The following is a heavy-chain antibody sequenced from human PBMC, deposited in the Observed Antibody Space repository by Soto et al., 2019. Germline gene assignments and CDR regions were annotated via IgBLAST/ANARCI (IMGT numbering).Heavy chain of an antibody. Sequence: QVQLVESGGGVVQPGMSPRLSCAASGLTFDIFAMHWVRQAPGKGLEWVAVISFDGSSAHYADSVEGRFTISRDNSKSTVYLQMDSARPEDTAVYYSATGYATTWFQYGLDVWGQGTSVIVFS. D-gene: IGHD3-9*01. CDR1: GLTFDIFA. CDR3: ATGYATTWFQYGLDV. V-gene: IGHV3-30-3*01. CDR2: ISFDGSSA. J-gene: IGHJ6*02.